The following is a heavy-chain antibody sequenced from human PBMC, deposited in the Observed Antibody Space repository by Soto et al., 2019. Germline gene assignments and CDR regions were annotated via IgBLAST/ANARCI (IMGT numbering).Heavy chain of an antibody. V-gene: IGHV3-7*03. CDR3: VRDPHFYDRSGYLF. J-gene: IGHJ4*02. Sequence: GGSLRLSCSVSGFTFTDFWMTWVRQAPGRRLEWVANINQDGTEKYYVDSVKGRFTISRDNAKDSVYLQMNTLRAEDTAVYFCVRDPHFYDRSGYLFWGQGALVTVSS. CDR1: GFTFTDFW. CDR2: INQDGTEK. D-gene: IGHD3-22*01.